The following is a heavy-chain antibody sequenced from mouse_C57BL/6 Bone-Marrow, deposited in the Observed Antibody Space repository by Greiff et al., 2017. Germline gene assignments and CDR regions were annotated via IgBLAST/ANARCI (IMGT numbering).Heavy chain of an antibody. CDR3: ARGTFSGY. D-gene: IGHD6-2*01. Sequence: EVQLQQSGPELVKPGASVKISCKASGYTFTDYYMNWVKQSHGKSLEWIGDINPNNGGTSYNQKFKGKATLTVDKSSSTAYMELRSLTSEDTSVYYCARGTFSGYWGQGTLVTVSA. V-gene: IGHV1-26*01. CDR1: GYTFTDYY. J-gene: IGHJ3*01. CDR2: INPNNGGT.